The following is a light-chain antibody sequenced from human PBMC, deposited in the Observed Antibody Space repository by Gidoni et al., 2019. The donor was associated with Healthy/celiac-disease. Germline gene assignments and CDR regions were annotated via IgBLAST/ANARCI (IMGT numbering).Light chain of an antibody. CDR3: SSYAGSNRV. CDR1: SSDVGGYNY. J-gene: IGLJ2*01. CDR2: EVS. V-gene: IGLV2-8*01. Sequence: QSALTQPPSASGSPGQSVTISCTGTSSDVGGYNYVSWYHQHPGKAPKLMIYEVSKRPSGVPDRFSGSKSGNTASLTVSGLQAEDEADYYCSSYAGSNRVFGGGTKLTV.